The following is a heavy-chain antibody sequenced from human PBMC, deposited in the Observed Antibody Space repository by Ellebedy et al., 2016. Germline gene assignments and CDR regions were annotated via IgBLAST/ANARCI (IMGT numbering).Heavy chain of an antibody. Sequence: GGSLRLSXAASGFTFSSYAMTWVRQAPGKGLEWVSGISGSGGSTYYADSVKGRFTISRDNSKNTLYLHMNSLRAEDTAVYYCAKDDPNDAFDIWGQGTMVTVSS. J-gene: IGHJ3*02. CDR1: GFTFSSYA. CDR3: AKDDPNDAFDI. V-gene: IGHV3-23*01. CDR2: ISGSGGST.